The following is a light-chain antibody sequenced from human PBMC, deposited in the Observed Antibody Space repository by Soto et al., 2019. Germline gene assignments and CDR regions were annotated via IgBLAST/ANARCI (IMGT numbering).Light chain of an antibody. CDR3: GTWDSSLRGGV. V-gene: IGLV1-51*01. Sequence: QSVLTQPPSVSAAPGQKVTISCSGSSSNIGNYDVSWYQQLPGTAPKLLIYDNDKRPSGIPDRFSGSKSGTSVTLGITGPQTGDEADYYCGTWDSSLRGGVFGGGTKVTVL. CDR2: DND. CDR1: SSNIGNYD. J-gene: IGLJ2*01.